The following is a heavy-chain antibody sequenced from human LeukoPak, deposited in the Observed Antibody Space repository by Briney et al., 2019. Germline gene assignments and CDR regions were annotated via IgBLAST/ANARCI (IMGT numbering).Heavy chain of an antibody. Sequence: GGLRLSCAASGFTFSSYGMHRVRQAPGKGLEWVAVISYDGSNKYYADSVKGRFTISRDNSKNTLYLQMNSLRAEDTAVYYCAKGGIVVVNEVDYWGQGTLVTVSS. CDR1: GFTFSSYG. CDR2: ISYDGSNK. J-gene: IGHJ4*02. D-gene: IGHD3-22*01. V-gene: IGHV3-30*18. CDR3: AKGGIVVVNEVDY.